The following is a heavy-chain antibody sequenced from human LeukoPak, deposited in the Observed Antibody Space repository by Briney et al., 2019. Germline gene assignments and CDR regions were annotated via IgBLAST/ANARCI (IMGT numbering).Heavy chain of an antibody. CDR2: IHYSGST. Sequence: SETLSLTCSVSGGFLSGFYWGWIRQPPGEGLEYIAYIHYSGSTNYNPSLKSRVILSVDRSMNQFTLTLTSATAADTAVYYCARAYTKMAHFFFNNWGPGTPLTV. CDR3: ARAYTKMAHFFFNN. CDR1: GGFLSGFY. V-gene: IGHV4-59*01. J-gene: IGHJ4*02. D-gene: IGHD2-2*02.